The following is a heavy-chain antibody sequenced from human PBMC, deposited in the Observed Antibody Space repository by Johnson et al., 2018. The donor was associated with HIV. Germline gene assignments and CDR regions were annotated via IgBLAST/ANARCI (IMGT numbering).Heavy chain of an antibody. CDR1: GFSFCSYD. CDR2: ISYDGSNQ. Sequence: QVQLVESGGGVVQPGRSLRLSCAASGFSFCSYDMHWVRQAPGKGLEWVTVISYDGSNQYYADSVKGRFTISRDNSKNTLYLQMNSLRAEDTAVYYCAFIEYSSLDAFDIWGQGTMVTVSS. D-gene: IGHD6-6*01. V-gene: IGHV3-30*19. J-gene: IGHJ3*02. CDR3: AFIEYSSLDAFDI.